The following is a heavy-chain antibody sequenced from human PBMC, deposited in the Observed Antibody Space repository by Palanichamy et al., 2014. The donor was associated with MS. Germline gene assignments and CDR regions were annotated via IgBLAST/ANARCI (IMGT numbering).Heavy chain of an antibody. CDR2: MYPSGST. CDR1: NGSISNYY. J-gene: IGHJ5*02. V-gene: IGHV4-4*07. CDR3: ARETQVTGATLGRWLDP. D-gene: IGHD1-20*01. Sequence: QVQLQESGPGLVKPSETLSLICTVSNGSISNYYWTWIRQPAGKGLEWIGRMYPSGSTNYNPSLESRVTLSLDTTKNQFSLKLTSVTAADTAVYYCARETQVTGATLGRWLDPWGQGTLVTVSS.